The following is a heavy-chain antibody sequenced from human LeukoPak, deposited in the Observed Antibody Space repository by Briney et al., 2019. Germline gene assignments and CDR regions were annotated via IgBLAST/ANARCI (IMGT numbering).Heavy chain of an antibody. J-gene: IGHJ4*02. Sequence: PGGSLRLSCAASGFTFSSYWMSWVRQAPGKGLEWVANIKQDGSEKYYVDSVKGRFTISRDNAKNSLYPQMNSLRAEDTAVYYCARDYDYVWGSYRYGFDYWGQGTLVTVSS. CDR2: IKQDGSEK. V-gene: IGHV3-7*01. D-gene: IGHD3-16*02. CDR1: GFTFSSYW. CDR3: ARDYDYVWGSYRYGFDY.